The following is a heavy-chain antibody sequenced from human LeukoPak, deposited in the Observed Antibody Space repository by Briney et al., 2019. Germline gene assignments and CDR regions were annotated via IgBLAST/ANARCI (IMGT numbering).Heavy chain of an antibody. CDR1: GGSMTTHH. D-gene: IGHD5-18*01. J-gene: IGHJ4*02. CDR2: VFDSGRT. Sequence: SETLSLTCTVCGGSMTTHHWNWIRQTPGKGLEWIGYVFDSGRTKVNPSLTSRVTLSTDTSKNQLSLRLSSVTAADTAVYYCTTIKRGDIFGYFDFWGQGILVTVSS. CDR3: TTIKRGDIFGYFDF. V-gene: IGHV4-59*11.